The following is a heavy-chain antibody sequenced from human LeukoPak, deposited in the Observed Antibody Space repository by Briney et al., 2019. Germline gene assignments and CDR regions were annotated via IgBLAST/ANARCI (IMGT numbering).Heavy chain of an antibody. V-gene: IGHV4-61*02. CDR1: GGSISSGSYY. CDR3: AREVMGYDSSGYFPLCDY. CDR2: IYTSGST. D-gene: IGHD3-22*01. Sequence: SQTLSLTCTVSGGSISSGSYYWSWIRQPAGKGLEWIGRIYTSGSTNYNPCLKSRVTISVDTSKNQFSLKLSSVTAADTAVYYCAREVMGYDSSGYFPLCDYWGQGTLVAVSS. J-gene: IGHJ4*02.